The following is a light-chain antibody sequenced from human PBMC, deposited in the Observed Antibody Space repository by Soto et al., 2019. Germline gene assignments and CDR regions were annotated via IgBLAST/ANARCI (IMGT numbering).Light chain of an antibody. CDR3: HQYKSWPPWT. J-gene: IGKJ1*01. Sequence: EIVMTQSPATLPVSPGERATLFCRASHSVGSDLACYQQKPGQAPRLLVYTASTRAAGVPDRFSGSGSGTEFTLTISSLQTEDFAVYYCHQYKSWPPWTFGQGTKVEV. CDR1: HSVGSD. CDR2: TAS. V-gene: IGKV3-15*01.